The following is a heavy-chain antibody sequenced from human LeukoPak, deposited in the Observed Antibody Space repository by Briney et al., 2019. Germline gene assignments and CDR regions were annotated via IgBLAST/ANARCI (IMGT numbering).Heavy chain of an antibody. D-gene: IGHD3-22*01. J-gene: IGHJ3*02. CDR2: IRSKTSNYAT. Sequence: GSLKLSCAASGFTFSGSDIHWVRQASGKGLEWVGHIRSKTSNYATADAASVKGRFTFSRDDSKNTAYIQMNSLKTEDTAVYYCTRHNYDRSGYGAFDIWGQGTMVTVSS. V-gene: IGHV3-73*01. CDR1: GFTFSGSD. CDR3: TRHNYDRSGYGAFDI.